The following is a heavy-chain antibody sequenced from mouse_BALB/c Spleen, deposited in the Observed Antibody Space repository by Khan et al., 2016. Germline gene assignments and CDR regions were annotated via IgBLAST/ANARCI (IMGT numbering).Heavy chain of an antibody. Sequence: VQLQQPGAESVKPGASVKLSCTATGFNIKDTYMYWVKQRPEQGLEWNGRIDPANGNTKYVPKFQGKATIPADTSSNTAYLQVSSLPSEDTAVYDCARGLYYYGSSYYAMDYWGQGTSVTVSS. D-gene: IGHD1-1*01. CDR2: IDPANGNT. J-gene: IGHJ4*01. CDR1: GFNIKDTY. V-gene: IGHV14-3*02. CDR3: ARGLYYYGSSYYAMDY.